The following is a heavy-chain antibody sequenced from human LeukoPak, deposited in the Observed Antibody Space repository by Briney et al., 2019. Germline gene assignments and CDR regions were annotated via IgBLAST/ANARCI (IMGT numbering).Heavy chain of an antibody. Sequence: PGGSLRLSCAASGFTFSNYGMSWARQAPGKGLEWVSGISGSGGSTYYADSVKGRFTISRDNSKNTLYLQMNSLRAEDTAVYYCARDNDSRDPPHFDYWGQGTLVTVSS. J-gene: IGHJ4*02. CDR2: ISGSGGST. CDR3: ARDNDSRDPPHFDY. D-gene: IGHD3-16*01. V-gene: IGHV3-23*01. CDR1: GFTFSNYG.